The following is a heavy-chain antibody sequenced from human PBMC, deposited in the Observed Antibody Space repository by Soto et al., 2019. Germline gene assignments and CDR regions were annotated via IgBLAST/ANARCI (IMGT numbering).Heavy chain of an antibody. D-gene: IGHD6-19*01. CDR2: IIWDGGST. J-gene: IGHJ2*01. CDR1: GFTFDDYT. CDR3: AKEREKAVHYWYFDL. V-gene: IGHV3-43*01. Sequence: EVQLVESGGVVVQPGGSLRLSCAASGFTFDDYTMHWVRQAPGKCLEWVSLIIWDGGSTYYADSVKGRITISRDNSKNSLYLQLNSLRTEDTALYYCAKEREKAVHYWYFDLWGSGTLVTGSS.